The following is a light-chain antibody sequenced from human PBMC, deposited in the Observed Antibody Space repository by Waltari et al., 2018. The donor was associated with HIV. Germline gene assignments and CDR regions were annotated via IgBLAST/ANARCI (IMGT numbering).Light chain of an antibody. V-gene: IGLV2-14*03. J-gene: IGLJ2*01. CDR3: ASFTKDFTVV. CDR1: DRDFGYNYF. Sequence: SVVTQPASVSGFPGQSITISCTGTDRDFGYNYFVSWYQQHPDKVPKGILFEVDRRAAGIPDRCSGSKSGDTASLTISDLRPEDEADYYCASFTKDFTVVFGGGTKVTVL. CDR2: EVD.